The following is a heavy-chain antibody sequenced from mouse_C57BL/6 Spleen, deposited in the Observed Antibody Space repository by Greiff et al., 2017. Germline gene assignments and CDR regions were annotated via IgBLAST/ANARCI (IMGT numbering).Heavy chain of an antibody. J-gene: IGHJ4*01. CDR3: ARSLLLRYAMDY. V-gene: IGHV1-69*01. CDR1: GYTFTSYC. CDR2: LDPSDSYT. Sequence: QVQLQQPGAELVMPGASVTLSCKASGYTFTSYCMHWVKQRHGQGLEWIGELDPSDSYTNYNQKFKGKSTLTVDNSSSTAYMQLSSLTSDDSAVYYCARSLLLRYAMDYWGQGTSVTVSS. D-gene: IGHD1-1*01.